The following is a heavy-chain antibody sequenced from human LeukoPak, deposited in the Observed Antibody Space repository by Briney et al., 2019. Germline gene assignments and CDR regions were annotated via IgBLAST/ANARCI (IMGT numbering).Heavy chain of an antibody. V-gene: IGHV4-61*01. CDR1: GGSVSGGSYY. CDR3: ASCRSSGWADLFAFDI. CDR2: IYNSGSSGST. Sequence: SETLSLTCTVSGGSVSGGSYYWSWIRQPPGKGLEWIGYIYNSGSSGSTNYNPSLKSRVTISIDTSKNQFSLRLSSVTAADTAVYYCASCRSSGWADLFAFDIWGQGTMVTVSS. J-gene: IGHJ3*02. D-gene: IGHD6-19*01.